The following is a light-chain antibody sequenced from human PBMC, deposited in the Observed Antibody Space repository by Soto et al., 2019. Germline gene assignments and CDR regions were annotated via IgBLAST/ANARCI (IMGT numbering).Light chain of an antibody. CDR2: EVS. J-gene: IGLJ1*01. V-gene: IGLV2-14*01. CDR3: SSYTSCSTPS. CDR1: SSDVGGYNY. Sequence: QSALTQPASVSGSPGQSITISCTGTSSDVGGYNYVSWYQQHPGKAPKLMIYEVSNRPSGVSNRFSGSKSGNTASLTISGLQAEDEADYYCSSYTSCSTPSFGTGTKLTVL.